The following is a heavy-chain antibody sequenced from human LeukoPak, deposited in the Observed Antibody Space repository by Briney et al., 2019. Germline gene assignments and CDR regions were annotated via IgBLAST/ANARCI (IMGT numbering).Heavy chain of an antibody. Sequence: SETLSLTCTVSGGSISSYYWSWIRQPPGKGLEWIGYIYYSGGTDYNPSLKSRVTISVDTSKNQFSLKLSSVTAADTAVYYCARHALVAATPSYYYGMDVWGQATTVTVSS. D-gene: IGHD2-15*01. J-gene: IGHJ6*02. V-gene: IGHV4-59*08. CDR1: GGSISSYY. CDR3: ARHALVAATPSYYYGMDV. CDR2: IYYSGGT.